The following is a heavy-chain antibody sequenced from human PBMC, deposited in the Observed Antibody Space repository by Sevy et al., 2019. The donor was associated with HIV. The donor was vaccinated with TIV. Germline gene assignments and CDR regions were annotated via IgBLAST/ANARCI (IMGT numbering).Heavy chain of an antibody. D-gene: IGHD3-22*01. J-gene: IGHJ4*01. V-gene: IGHV3-48*04. CDR3: ASDVYYSDGSGYDFEH. Sequence: GGSLRLSCTASGYTFPAFSFNWVRQAPGKGLEWLSYIGSSGSTIAYADSVKGRFTISRDNAWSSLFLQMNSLRPEDTAVYYCASDVYYSDGSGYDFEHWGHGTLVTVSS. CDR1: GYTFPAFS. CDR2: IGSSGSTI.